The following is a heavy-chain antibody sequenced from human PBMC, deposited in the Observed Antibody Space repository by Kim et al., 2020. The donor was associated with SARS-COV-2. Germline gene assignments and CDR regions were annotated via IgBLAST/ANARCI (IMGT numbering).Heavy chain of an antibody. D-gene: IGHD6-13*01. CDR3: AKDLLAAAGTNDY. V-gene: IGHV3-23*01. J-gene: IGHJ4*02. Sequence: VDSVKARFTTSRDNSKNTLYLLMSSRRAKATAVYYCAKDLLAAAGTNDYWGQGTLVTVSS.